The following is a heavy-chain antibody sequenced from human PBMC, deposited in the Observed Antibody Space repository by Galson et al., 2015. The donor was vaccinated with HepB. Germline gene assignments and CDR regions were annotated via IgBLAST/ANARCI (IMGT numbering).Heavy chain of an antibody. D-gene: IGHD3-22*01. J-gene: IGHJ4*02. CDR3: ARPSTKYDSSGPTDS. CDR1: GGTFSSYL. CDR2: IIPLFGTA. V-gene: IGHV1-69*13. Sequence: SVKVSCKASGGTFSSYLISWVRQAPGEGLEWMGGIIPLFGTANYAQKFQGRLTITADESTTTAYMELSSLRSEDTAMYFCARPSTKYDSSGPTDSWGQGTLVIVSS.